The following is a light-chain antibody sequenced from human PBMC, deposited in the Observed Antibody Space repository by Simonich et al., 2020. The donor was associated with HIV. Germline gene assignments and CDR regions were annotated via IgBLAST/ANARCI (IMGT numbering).Light chain of an antibody. CDR2: GNS. V-gene: IGLV1-40*01. CDR3: QSYDSSLSGSV. Sequence: QSVLTQPPSVSGAPGQRVTISCAGSHSNIGAGYDVHWYQQFPGTAPKLLLYGNSNRPSGVPDRFSGSKSDTSASLAITGLQAEDEADYYCQSYDSSLSGSVFGGGTKLTVL. J-gene: IGLJ2*01. CDR1: HSNIGAGYD.